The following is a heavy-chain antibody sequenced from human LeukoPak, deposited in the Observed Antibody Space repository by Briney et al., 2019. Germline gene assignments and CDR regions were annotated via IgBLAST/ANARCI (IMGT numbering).Heavy chain of an antibody. Sequence: GASVKVSCKASGYTFTGYYMHWVRQAPGQGLKWMGWINPNSGGTNYAQKFQGWVTMTRDTSISTAYMELSRLRSDDTAVYYCARDLEYYYDSSGYPPNYGMDVWGQGTTVTVSS. J-gene: IGHJ6*02. CDR1: GYTFTGYY. CDR3: ARDLEYYYDSSGYPPNYGMDV. CDR2: INPNSGGT. V-gene: IGHV1-2*04. D-gene: IGHD3-22*01.